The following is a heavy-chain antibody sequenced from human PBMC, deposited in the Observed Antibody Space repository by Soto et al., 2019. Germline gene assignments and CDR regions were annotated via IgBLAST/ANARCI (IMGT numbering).Heavy chain of an antibody. V-gene: IGHV4-34*01. Sequence: QVQLQQWGAGLLKPSETLSLTCSVYGGSFSGYYWSWIRQPPGKGLEWIGEINHSGSTNYNPSLKSRVTISVDPAKNQFSLKLSSVPAADTAVYYCARGNVRYFDWLYNWFDPWGQGTLVTVSS. CDR1: GGSFSGYY. J-gene: IGHJ5*02. CDR3: ARGNVRYFDWLYNWFDP. D-gene: IGHD3-9*01. CDR2: INHSGST.